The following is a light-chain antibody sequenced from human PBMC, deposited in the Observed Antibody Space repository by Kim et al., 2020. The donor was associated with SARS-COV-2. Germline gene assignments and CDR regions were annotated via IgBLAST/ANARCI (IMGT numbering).Light chain of an antibody. Sequence: QRVNISSSGSSSNIGTNSLYWYPQVPRTAPNLLIYRNNQRPSVVPERFSGSRSGTSASLAISGLRPEDEADYYCAAWDDSLSGREVFGGGTQLTV. CDR3: AAWDDSLSGREV. J-gene: IGLJ2*01. V-gene: IGLV1-47*01. CDR1: SSNIGTNS. CDR2: RNN.